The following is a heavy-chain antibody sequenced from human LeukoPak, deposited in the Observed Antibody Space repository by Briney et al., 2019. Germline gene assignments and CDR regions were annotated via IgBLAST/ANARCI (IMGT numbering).Heavy chain of an antibody. J-gene: IGHJ1*01. CDR1: GGSFSGYY. D-gene: IGHD6-6*01. CDR2: INHSGST. CDR3: ARDRRAAARPGDFQH. Sequence: SETLSLTCAVYGGSFSGYYWSWIRQPPGKGLEWIGEINHSGSTNYNPSLKSRVTISVDTSKNQFSLKLSSVTAADTAVYYCARDRRAAARPGDFQHWGQGTLVTVSS. V-gene: IGHV4-34*01.